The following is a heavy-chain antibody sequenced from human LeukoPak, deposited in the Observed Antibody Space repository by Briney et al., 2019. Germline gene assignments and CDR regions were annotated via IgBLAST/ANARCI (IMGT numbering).Heavy chain of an antibody. Sequence: GRSLRLSCAASGFTFSSYAMTWVRQAPGKGLEWVSSISSSSSYIYYADSVKGRFTISRDNAKNSLYLQMNSLRAEDTAVYYCARDCFYDSSGYYFGVNGMDVWGQGTTVTVSS. D-gene: IGHD3-22*01. CDR3: ARDCFYDSSGYYFGVNGMDV. CDR1: GFTFSSYA. CDR2: ISSSSSYI. J-gene: IGHJ6*02. V-gene: IGHV3-21*01.